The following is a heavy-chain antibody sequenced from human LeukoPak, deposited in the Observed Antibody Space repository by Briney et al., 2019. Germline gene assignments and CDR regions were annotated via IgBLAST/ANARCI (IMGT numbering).Heavy chain of an antibody. V-gene: IGHV1-69*10. CDR3: ARDPRPNVEMATPTDY. Sequence: SVKVSCKASGGTFSSYAISWVRQAPGQGLEWMGGIIPIFGIANYAQKFQGRVTITADKSTSTAYMELSSLRSEDTAVYYCARDPRPNVEMATPTDYWGQGTLVTVSS. J-gene: IGHJ4*02. D-gene: IGHD5-24*01. CDR2: IIPIFGIA. CDR1: GGTFSSYA.